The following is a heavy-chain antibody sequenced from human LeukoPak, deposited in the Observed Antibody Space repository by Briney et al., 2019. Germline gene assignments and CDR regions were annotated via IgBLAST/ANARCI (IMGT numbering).Heavy chain of an antibody. CDR2: ICGHGISI. Sequence: GGSLRLSCEASGFTFSNYAMSWVRQAPGKGLEWVSGICGHGISIYYADSVKGRFTISRDNAKNSLYLQMNSLRAEDTAVYYCARDYYDNSGSLDYWGQGTLVTVSS. J-gene: IGHJ4*02. CDR3: ARDYYDNSGSLDY. D-gene: IGHD3-22*01. CDR1: GFTFSNYA. V-gene: IGHV3-23*01.